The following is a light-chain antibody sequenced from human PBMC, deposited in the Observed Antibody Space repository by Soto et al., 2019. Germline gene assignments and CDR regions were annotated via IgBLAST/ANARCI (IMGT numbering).Light chain of an antibody. V-gene: IGKV1-27*01. CDR1: QDISYY. CDR2: AAS. Sequence: DIQMTQSPSSLSASVGDRVTITCRANQDISYYLAWYQQKQGKVPKLLIYAASTLQSGVPSRFSGSGSGTDFTLTISSLQPEDVATYYCQKYNSPPRTFGQGTKVDIK. J-gene: IGKJ1*01. CDR3: QKYNSPPRT.